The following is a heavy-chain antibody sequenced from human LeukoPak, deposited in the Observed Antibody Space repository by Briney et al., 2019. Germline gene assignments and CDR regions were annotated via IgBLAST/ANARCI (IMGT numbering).Heavy chain of an antibody. V-gene: IGHV4-39*07. CDR2: IYYSGST. D-gene: IGHD4-17*01. CDR3: AVWSTTDVLDY. J-gene: IGHJ4*02. CDR1: GGSISSSSYY. Sequence: SETLSLTCTVSGGSISSSSYYWGWIRQPPGKGLEWIGSIYYSGSTYYNPSLKSRVTISVDTSKNQFSLKLSSVTAADTAVYYCAVWSTTDVLDYWGQGTLVTVSS.